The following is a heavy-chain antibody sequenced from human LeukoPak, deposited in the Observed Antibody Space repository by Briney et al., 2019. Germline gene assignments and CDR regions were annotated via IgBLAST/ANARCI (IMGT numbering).Heavy chain of an antibody. V-gene: IGHV3-7*01. J-gene: IGHJ6*03. CDR2: IKQDGSEK. Sequence: GGSLRLSCAASGFTFSSYWMSWVRQAPGKGLEWVANIKQDGSEKYYVDSVKGRFTISRDNAKNSLYLQMNSLRAEDTAVYYCARDLATSRKYYYYYYMDVWGKGTTVTVSS. CDR1: GFTFSSYW. CDR3: ARDLATSRKYYYYYYMDV.